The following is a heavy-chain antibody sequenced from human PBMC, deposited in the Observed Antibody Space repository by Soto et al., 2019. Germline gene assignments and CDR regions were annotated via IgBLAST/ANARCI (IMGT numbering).Heavy chain of an antibody. CDR3: ARDPATVILGYYYGMDV. V-gene: IGHV1-2*02. Sequence: APVKVSCKASGYTFTAYYLHWVQQAPGQGLEWMGWINPNSGGTNYAQKFQGRVTMTRDTSSSTAYMELSRVRSDDTAIYYCARDPATVILGYYYGMDVWGQGTTVTVSS. J-gene: IGHJ6*02. D-gene: IGHD2-21*01. CDR1: GYTFTAYY. CDR2: INPNSGGT.